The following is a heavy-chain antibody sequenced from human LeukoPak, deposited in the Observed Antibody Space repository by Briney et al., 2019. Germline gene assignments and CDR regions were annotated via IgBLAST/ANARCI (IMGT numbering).Heavy chain of an antibody. Sequence: GGSLRLSCAASGFTFSSYSMNWVRQAPGKGLEWVSSISSNSSYIYYADSVKGRFTISRDNAKNSLYLQMNSLRAEDTAVYYCARLVYDSSGYYYVTGGAFDIWGQGTMVTVSS. V-gene: IGHV3-21*01. J-gene: IGHJ3*02. CDR3: ARLVYDSSGYYYVTGGAFDI. CDR1: GFTFSSYS. CDR2: ISSNSSYI. D-gene: IGHD3-22*01.